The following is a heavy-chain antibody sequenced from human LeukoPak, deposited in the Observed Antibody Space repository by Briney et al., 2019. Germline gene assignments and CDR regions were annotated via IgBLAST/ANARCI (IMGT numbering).Heavy chain of an antibody. J-gene: IGHJ4*02. Sequence: GGSLRLSCAASGFPFSDYYMSWIRQAPGKGLEWVSYISSSGSTIYYADSVKGRFTISRDNAKNSLYLQMNSLRAEDTAVYYCARDEGRCSSTSCYLFDYWGQGTLVTVSS. V-gene: IGHV3-11*01. D-gene: IGHD2-2*01. CDR2: ISSSGSTI. CDR3: ARDEGRCSSTSCYLFDY. CDR1: GFPFSDYY.